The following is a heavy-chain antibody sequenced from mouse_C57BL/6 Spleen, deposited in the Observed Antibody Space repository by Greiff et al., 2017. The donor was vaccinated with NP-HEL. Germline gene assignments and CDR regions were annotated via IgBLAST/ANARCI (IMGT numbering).Heavy chain of an antibody. D-gene: IGHD1-1*01. CDR2: IDPSDSYT. Sequence: QVQLKESGAELVKPGASVKLSCKASGYTFTSYWMQWVKQRPGQGLEWIGEIDPSDSYTNYNQKFKGKATLTVDTSSSTAYMQLSSLTSEDSAVYYCARSTTVVAPFGYWGQGTTLTVSS. CDR3: ARSTTVVAPFGY. J-gene: IGHJ2*01. CDR1: GYTFTSYW. V-gene: IGHV1-50*01.